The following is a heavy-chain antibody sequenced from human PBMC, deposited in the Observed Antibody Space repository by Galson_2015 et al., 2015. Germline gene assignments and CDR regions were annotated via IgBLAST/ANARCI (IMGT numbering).Heavy chain of an antibody. CDR2: TYYRSKWYN. CDR1: GDSVSSNSAA. Sequence: CAISGDSVSSNSAAWNRIRQSPSRGLEWLGRTYYRSKWYNDYAVSVKSRITINPDTSKNQFSLQLNSVTPEDTAVYYCTREGIAVAGRLDYWGQGTLVTVSS. V-gene: IGHV6-1*01. CDR3: TREGIAVAGRLDY. J-gene: IGHJ4*02. D-gene: IGHD6-19*01.